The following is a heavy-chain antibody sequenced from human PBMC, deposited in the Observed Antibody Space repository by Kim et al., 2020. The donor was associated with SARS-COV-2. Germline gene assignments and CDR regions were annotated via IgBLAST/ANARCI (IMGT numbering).Heavy chain of an antibody. V-gene: IGHV4-39*01. CDR3: AKTLPGVYAISDY. Sequence: SETLSLTCTVSGGSISSSSYYWGWIRQPPGKGLEWIGSIYYSGSTYYNPSLKSRVTISVDTSKNQFSLKLSSVTAADTAVYYCAKTLPGVYAISDYWGQGNLVNV. D-gene: IGHD2-8*01. CDR1: GGSISSSSYY. CDR2: IYYSGST. J-gene: IGHJ4*02.